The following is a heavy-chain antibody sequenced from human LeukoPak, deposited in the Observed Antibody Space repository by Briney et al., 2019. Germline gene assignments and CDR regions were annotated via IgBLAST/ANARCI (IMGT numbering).Heavy chain of an antibody. CDR1: GYTCTGYY. D-gene: IGHD6-19*01. V-gene: IGHV1-69*13. Sequence: ASVKVSCKASGYTCTGYYMHWVRQAPGQGLEWMGGIIPIFGTANYAQKFQGRVTITADESTSTAYMELSSLRSEDTAVYYCARDIEGKAGHEDYWGQGTLVTVSS. CDR3: ARDIEGKAGHEDY. J-gene: IGHJ4*02. CDR2: IIPIFGTA.